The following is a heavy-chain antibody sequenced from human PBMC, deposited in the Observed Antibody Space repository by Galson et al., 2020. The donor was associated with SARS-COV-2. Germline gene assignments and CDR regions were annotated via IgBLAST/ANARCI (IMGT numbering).Heavy chain of an antibody. CDR3: ARMTVTTAIDY. Sequence: SGPTLGKPTQPPTLPCTSSGSPPRTSGRFWSGILQPPGKARDGLERIDWDDDKYKRPSLKTRLTISKDTSKNQVVLTMTNMDPVDTATYYCARMTVTTAIDYWGQGTLVTVSS. CDR2: IDWDDDK. CDR1: GSPPRTSGRF. V-gene: IGHV2-70*11. D-gene: IGHD4-17*01. J-gene: IGHJ4*02.